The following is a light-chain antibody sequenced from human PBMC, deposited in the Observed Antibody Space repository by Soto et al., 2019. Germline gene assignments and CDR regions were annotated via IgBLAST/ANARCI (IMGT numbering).Light chain of an antibody. V-gene: IGKV3-15*01. CDR1: QSVSSN. CDR3: QQYDHWPPYI. J-gene: IGKJ2*01. CDR2: SAS. Sequence: EIVMTQSPALLSVSPGERATLSCRASQSVSSNLAWYQQKPGQAPRRLIYSASTRTAGITATFSGSGSGTDFNLTIISLQSEDFAVYYCQQYDHWPPYIFGQGTKLEIK.